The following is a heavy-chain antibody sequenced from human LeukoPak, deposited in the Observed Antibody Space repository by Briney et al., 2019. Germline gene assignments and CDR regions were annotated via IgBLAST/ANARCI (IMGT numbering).Heavy chain of an antibody. D-gene: IGHD2-2*01. J-gene: IGHJ6*03. Sequence: SETLSLTCTVSGGSISSYYWSWIRQPPGKGLEWIGYIYYSGSTNYNPSLKSRVTISVDTSKNQFSLKLSSVTAADTAVYYCARAPCSTTRCSLLDYYMDVWGKGTTVTVSS. CDR3: ARAPCSTTRCSLLDYYMDV. CDR2: IYYSGST. CDR1: GGSISSYY. V-gene: IGHV4-59*01.